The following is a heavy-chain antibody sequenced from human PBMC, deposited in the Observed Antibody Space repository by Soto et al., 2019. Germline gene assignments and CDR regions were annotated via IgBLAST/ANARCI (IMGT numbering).Heavy chain of an antibody. D-gene: IGHD3-16*01. CDR2: MYYSGST. J-gene: IGHJ3*02. Sequence: NPSETLSLTCTVSGGSISSYYWSLIRQPPGKGLEWIGYMYYSGSTNYTPSLKSRVTISVDTSKNQFSLKLSSVTAADTAVYYCARRYGWAFDIWGQGTMVT. CDR1: GGSISSYY. V-gene: IGHV4-59*08. CDR3: ARRYGWAFDI.